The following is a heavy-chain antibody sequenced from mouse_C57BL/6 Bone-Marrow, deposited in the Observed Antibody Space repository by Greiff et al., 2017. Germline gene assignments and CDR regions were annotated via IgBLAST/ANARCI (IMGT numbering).Heavy chain of an antibody. D-gene: IGHD1-1*01. CDR1: GFTFSSYA. Sequence: LVESGGGLVKPGGSLKLSCAASGFTFSSYAMSWVRQTPEKRLEWVATISDGGSYTYYPDNVKGRFTISRDNAKNNLYLQMSHLKSEDTAMYYCARDAYYYGSSLYFDYWGQGTTLTVSS. CDR3: ARDAYYYGSSLYFDY. V-gene: IGHV5-4*01. CDR2: ISDGGSYT. J-gene: IGHJ2*01.